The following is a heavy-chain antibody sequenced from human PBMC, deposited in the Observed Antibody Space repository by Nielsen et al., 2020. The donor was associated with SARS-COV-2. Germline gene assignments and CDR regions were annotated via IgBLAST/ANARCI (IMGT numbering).Heavy chain of an antibody. Sequence: KVSCKGSGYSFTSYWIGWVRQMPGKGLEWMGIIYPVDSDTRYSPSFQGQVTISADKSISTAYLQWSSLKASDTAMYYCARLGLRGAAAGTSWFDPWGQGTLVTVSS. CDR3: ARLGLRGAAAGTSWFDP. J-gene: IGHJ5*02. CDR1: GYSFTSYW. D-gene: IGHD6-13*01. CDR2: IYPVDSDT. V-gene: IGHV5-51*01.